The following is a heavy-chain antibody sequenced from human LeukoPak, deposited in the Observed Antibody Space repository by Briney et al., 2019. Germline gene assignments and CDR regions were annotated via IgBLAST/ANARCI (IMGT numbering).Heavy chain of an antibody. D-gene: IGHD1-26*01. CDR1: GGTFSSYA. CDR3: ARAPSGSRDFDY. J-gene: IGHJ4*02. CDR2: IIPIFGTA. V-gene: IGHV1-69*05. Sequence: ASVKVSCKASGGTFSSYAISWVRQAPGQGLEWMGRIIPIFGTANYAQKFQGRVTITTDESTSTAYMELSSLRPEDTAVYYCARAPSGSRDFDYWGQGTLVTVSS.